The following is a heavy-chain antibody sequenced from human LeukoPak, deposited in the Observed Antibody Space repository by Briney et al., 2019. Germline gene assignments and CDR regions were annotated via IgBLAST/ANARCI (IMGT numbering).Heavy chain of an antibody. J-gene: IGHJ6*03. CDR3: ARERGSWYNDYYYYYMDV. CDR2: IYTSGST. CDR1: GGSISSGSYY. V-gene: IGHV4-61*02. D-gene: IGHD6-13*01. Sequence: SETLSLTCTVSGGSISSGSYYWSWIRQPAGKGLEWIGRIYTSGSTNYNPSLKSRVTISVDTSKNQFSLKLSSVTAADTAVYYCARERGSWYNDYYYYYMDVWGKGTTVTISS.